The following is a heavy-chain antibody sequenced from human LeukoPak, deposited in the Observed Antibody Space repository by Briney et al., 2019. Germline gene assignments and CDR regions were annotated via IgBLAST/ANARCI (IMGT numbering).Heavy chain of an antibody. Sequence: ASVKVSCKVSGYTLTELSMHWVRQAPGQGLEWMGWISAYNGNTNYAQKLQGRVTMTTDTSTSTAYMELRSLRSDDTAVYYCARGTTGPDYWGQGTLVTVSS. J-gene: IGHJ4*02. CDR1: GYTLTELS. CDR2: ISAYNGNT. CDR3: ARGTTGPDY. V-gene: IGHV1-18*01. D-gene: IGHD1-1*01.